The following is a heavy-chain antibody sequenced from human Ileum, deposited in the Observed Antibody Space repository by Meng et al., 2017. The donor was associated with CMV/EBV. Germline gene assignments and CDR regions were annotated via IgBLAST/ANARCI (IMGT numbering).Heavy chain of an antibody. J-gene: IGHJ4*02. D-gene: IGHD2-2*01. CDR3: ARNIFEDQMLPFDY. CDR2: TYYRSKWYN. Sequence: QLQLSGPGLVKPSQHPYLNCAISGDSVSSKSVTWNWIRQSPARGREWLGRTYYRSKWYNDYAVSVKSRITINPDTSRNHFFLQLSSVSPEDTAVYYCARNIFEDQMLPFDYWGQGTLVTVSS. V-gene: IGHV6-1*01. CDR1: GDSVSSKSVT.